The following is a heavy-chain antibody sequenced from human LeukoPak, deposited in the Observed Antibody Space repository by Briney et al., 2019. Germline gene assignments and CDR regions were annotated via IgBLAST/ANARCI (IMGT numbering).Heavy chain of an antibody. CDR2: ISSSGSTI. Sequence: GGSLRHSCAASGFTFSSYEMNGVRQAPGKGLEGVSYISSSGSTIYYADSVKGRFTISRDNAKNSLYLQMNSLRAEDTAIYYCARAMGDGYNSPHAFDIWGQGTMVTVSA. D-gene: IGHD5-24*01. CDR1: GFTFSSYE. V-gene: IGHV3-48*03. J-gene: IGHJ3*02. CDR3: ARAMGDGYNSPHAFDI.